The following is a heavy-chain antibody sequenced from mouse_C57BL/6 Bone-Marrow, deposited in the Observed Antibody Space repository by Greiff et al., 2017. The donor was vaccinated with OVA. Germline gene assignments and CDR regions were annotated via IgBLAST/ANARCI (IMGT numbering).Heavy chain of an antibody. D-gene: IGHD2-4*01. CDR2: LNTNNGGN. J-gene: IGHJ3*01. Sequence: EVKLMESGPELVKPGDSVKIPCKASGYTFTDYNMDWVKQSHGKSLEWIGELNTNNGGNIYNQKFKGKATLTVDKSSSTAYMELRSLTSEDTAVYYCAIPRMITTDAYWGQGALVTVSA. CDR1: GYTFTDYN. V-gene: IGHV1-18*01. CDR3: AIPRMITTDAY.